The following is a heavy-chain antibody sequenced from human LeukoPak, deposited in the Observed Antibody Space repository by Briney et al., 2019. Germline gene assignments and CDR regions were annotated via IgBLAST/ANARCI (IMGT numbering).Heavy chain of an antibody. J-gene: IGHJ4*02. CDR1: GSRFTSYW. Sequence: GEPLRISCKGSGSRFTSYWISWARQLPGKGLEWMGRIDPSDSYTNYSPSFQAHVTISADKSISTAYLQWSSLKASDTAMYYCARHAAYCSSTSCYSSRYYFDYWGQGTLVTVSS. V-gene: IGHV5-10-1*01. CDR3: ARHAAYCSSTSCYSSRYYFDY. CDR2: IDPSDSYT. D-gene: IGHD2-2*01.